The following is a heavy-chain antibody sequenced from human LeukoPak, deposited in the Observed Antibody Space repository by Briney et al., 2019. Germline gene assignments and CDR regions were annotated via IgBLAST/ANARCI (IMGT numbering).Heavy chain of an antibody. CDR2: INPSGGST. J-gene: IGHJ4*02. D-gene: IGHD2-2*01. CDR3: ASGYCSSTSCYPRQFDY. V-gene: IGHV1-46*03. CDR1: GYTFTSYY. Sequence: ASVKVSCKXSGYTFTSYYMHWVRQAPRQGLEWMGIINPSGGSTSYAQKFQGRVTMTRDTSTSTVYMELSSLRSEDTAVYYCASGYCSSTSCYPRQFDYWGQGTLVTVSS.